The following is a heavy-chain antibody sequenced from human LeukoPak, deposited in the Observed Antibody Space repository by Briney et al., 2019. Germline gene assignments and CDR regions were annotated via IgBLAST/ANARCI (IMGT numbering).Heavy chain of an antibody. CDR2: IWYDGSNK. V-gene: IGHV3-33*01. Sequence: QPGRSLRLSCAASGFTFSSYGMHWVRQAPGKGLEWVAVIWYDGSNKYYADSVKGRFTISRDNSKNTLYLQMNNLRAEDTAVYYCARGPNSNWSGLDFWGQGTLLTVSS. D-gene: IGHD6-6*01. J-gene: IGHJ4*02. CDR3: ARGPNSNWSGLDF. CDR1: GFTFSSYG.